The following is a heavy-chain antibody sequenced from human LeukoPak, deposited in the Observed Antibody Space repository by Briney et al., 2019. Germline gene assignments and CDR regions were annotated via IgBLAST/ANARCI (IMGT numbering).Heavy chain of an antibody. CDR1: GGSIRSSYYY. D-gene: IGHD3-22*01. V-gene: IGHV4-39*01. CDR2: IYDSGST. J-gene: IGHJ4*02. CDR3: ARRRRYYDSSRYIDY. Sequence: SETLSLTCTVSGGSIRSSYYYWGWIRQPPGKGLEWIGSIYDSGSTYYNPSLKSRVTISVDTSKNQFSLKLNSVTAADTAVYYCARRRRYYDSSRYIDYWGQGTLVTVSS.